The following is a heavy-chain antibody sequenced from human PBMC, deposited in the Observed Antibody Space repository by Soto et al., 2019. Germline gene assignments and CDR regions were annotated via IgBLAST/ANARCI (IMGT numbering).Heavy chain of an antibody. CDR3: ERPFTNYVSNDSSRDH. D-gene: IGHD3-10*02. V-gene: IGHV6-1*01. CDR2: TYYRSRWYN. J-gene: IGHJ4*02. CDR1: GDSVSGISAA. Sequence: SETLSLTGAISGDSVSGISAAWNWIRQSPSRGLEWLGRTYYRSRWYNDYAVAVKGRITVTPDTSKNQFSLHLNSVTPEDTVVYYYERPFTNYVSNDSSRDHWGQGALATVYS.